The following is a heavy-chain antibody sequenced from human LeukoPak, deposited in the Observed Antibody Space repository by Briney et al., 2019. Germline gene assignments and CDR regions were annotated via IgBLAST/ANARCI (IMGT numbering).Heavy chain of an antibody. V-gene: IGHV3-7*01. J-gene: IGHJ4*02. Sequence: PGGSLRLSCAASGFTVSSNYMSWVRQAPGKGLEWVANIKQDGSEKYYVDSVKGRFTISRDNAKNSLYLQMNSLRAEDTAVYYCARAWDWGDSADYWGQGTLVTVSS. D-gene: IGHD2-21*02. CDR2: IKQDGSEK. CDR1: GFTVSSNY. CDR3: ARAWDWGDSADY.